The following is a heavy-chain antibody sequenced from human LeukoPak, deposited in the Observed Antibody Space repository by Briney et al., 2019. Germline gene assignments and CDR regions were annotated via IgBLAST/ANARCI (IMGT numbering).Heavy chain of an antibody. CDR2: IPKVGSDK. CDR1: GFTFSDYA. V-gene: IGHV3-30-3*01. D-gene: IGHD1-7*01. J-gene: IGHJ4*02. CDR3: ARDYWWNYDY. Sequence: GGSLRLSCAASGFTFSDYAMHWVRQAPGKGLEWVAVIPKVGSDKYYPGSVRGRFTISRDNSKNTIYLQMDSLRAEDTAIYYCARDYWWNYDYWGQGTLVTVSS.